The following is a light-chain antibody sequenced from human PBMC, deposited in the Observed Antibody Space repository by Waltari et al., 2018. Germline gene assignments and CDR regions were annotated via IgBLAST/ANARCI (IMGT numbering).Light chain of an antibody. CDR2: DTS. J-gene: IGKJ4*01. CDR1: QSVTNY. Sequence: DIVLTQSPAILSLSPGERASLSFRASQSVTNYLAWYQQKPGQAPSLLLYDTSNSATGIPARFSGSGFGTDFTLTISSLEPEDFAVYYCQQRRNWPLTFGGGTKVEIK. CDR3: QQRRNWPLT. V-gene: IGKV3-11*01.